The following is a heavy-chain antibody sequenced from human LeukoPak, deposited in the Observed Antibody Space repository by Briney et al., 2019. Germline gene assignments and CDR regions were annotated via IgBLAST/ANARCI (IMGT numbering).Heavy chain of an antibody. J-gene: IGHJ4*02. CDR1: GFSLSRYA. Sequence: GASLRLSCAVSGFSLSRYAMSWVRKAPGKGLEWVSAISDSGGSTYYADSVKGRFTISRDNSRNTLYLQMNTLRAEDTAVYYCAKCRGSSWSDYFNYWGQGTLVTVSS. V-gene: IGHV3-23*01. CDR3: AKCRGSSWSDYFNY. CDR2: ISDSGGST. D-gene: IGHD6-13*01.